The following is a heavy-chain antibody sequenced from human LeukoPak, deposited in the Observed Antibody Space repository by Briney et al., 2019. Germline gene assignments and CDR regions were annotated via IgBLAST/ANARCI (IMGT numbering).Heavy chain of an antibody. CDR3: ARGELSGSYYGGGVDY. Sequence: SVKVSCKASGGTFSSYAISWVRQAPGQGLEWMGGIIPIFGTANYAQKFQGRVTITADESTSTAYMRLSSLGSEETAVYYCARGELSGSYYGGGVDYWGQGTLVTVSS. J-gene: IGHJ4*02. V-gene: IGHV1-69*13. CDR2: IIPIFGTA. CDR1: GGTFSSYA. D-gene: IGHD1-26*01.